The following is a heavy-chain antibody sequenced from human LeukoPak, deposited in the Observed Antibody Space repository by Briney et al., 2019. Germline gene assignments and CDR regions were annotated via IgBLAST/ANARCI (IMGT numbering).Heavy chain of an antibody. D-gene: IGHD3-22*01. CDR3: ARQISRGGYFSTGGNYFHY. Sequence: SETLSLTCTVSGGSISSGDYYWSWIRQPPGKGLEWIGYIYYSGSTYYNPSLKSRVTISVDTSKNQFSLKLSSVTAADTAVYYCARQISRGGYFSTGGNYFHYWGQGTLVTVSS. CDR2: IYYSGST. CDR1: GGSISSGDYY. V-gene: IGHV4-30-4*01. J-gene: IGHJ4*02.